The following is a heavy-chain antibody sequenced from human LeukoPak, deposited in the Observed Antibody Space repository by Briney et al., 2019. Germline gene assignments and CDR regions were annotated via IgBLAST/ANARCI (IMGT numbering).Heavy chain of an antibody. CDR2: ISWNSGSI. D-gene: IGHD3-22*01. J-gene: IGHJ4*02. Sequence: GRSLRLSCAASGFTFDDYAMHWVRQAPGKGLEWVSGISWNSGSIGYADSVKGRFTISRDNAKNSLYLQMSSLRAEDTALYYCAKDNYYDSSGYNDYWGQGTLVTVSS. V-gene: IGHV3-9*01. CDR1: GFTFDDYA. CDR3: AKDNYYDSSGYNDY.